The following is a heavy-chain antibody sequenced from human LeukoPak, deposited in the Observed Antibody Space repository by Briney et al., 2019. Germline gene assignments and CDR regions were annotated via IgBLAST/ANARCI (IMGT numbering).Heavy chain of an antibody. CDR1: GGSISSSNW. CDR3: ARSDSYGFDHYYYGMDV. Sequence: PSETLSLTCAVSGGSISSSNWWSWVRQPPGKGLEWIGEIYHSGSTNYNPSLKSRVTISVDKSKNQFSLKLSSVTAADTAVYYCARSDSYGFDHYYYGMDVWGQGTTVTVSS. D-gene: IGHD5-18*01. CDR2: IYHSGST. V-gene: IGHV4-4*02. J-gene: IGHJ6*02.